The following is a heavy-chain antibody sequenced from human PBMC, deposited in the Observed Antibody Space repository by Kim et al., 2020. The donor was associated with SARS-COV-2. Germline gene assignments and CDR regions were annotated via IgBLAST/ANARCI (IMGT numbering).Heavy chain of an antibody. D-gene: IGHD2-15*01. V-gene: IGHV3-9*01. CDR1: GFTFGDYA. CDR3: AKGVVVAARGKGGWFDP. Sequence: GGSLRLSCAASGFTFGDYAMHWVRQAPGKGLEWVSGISWNSGSIGYADSVKGRFTISRDNAKNSLYLQMNSLRAEDTALYYCAKGVVVAARGKGGWFDPWGQGTLVTVSS. J-gene: IGHJ5*02. CDR2: ISWNSGSI.